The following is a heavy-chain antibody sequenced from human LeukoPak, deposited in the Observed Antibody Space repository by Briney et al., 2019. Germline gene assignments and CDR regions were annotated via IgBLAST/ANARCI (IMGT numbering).Heavy chain of an antibody. V-gene: IGHV4-34*01. CDR2: INHSGST. Sequence: ETSETLSLTCAVYGGSFSGYYWSWIRQPPGKGLEWIGEINHSGSTNYNPSLKSRLTMSVDTSKNQFSLKLSSVTAADTAVYYCARDIQTVYNWFDPWGQGTLVTVSS. J-gene: IGHJ5*02. CDR3: ARDIQTVYNWFDP. CDR1: GGSFSGYY. D-gene: IGHD4-4*01.